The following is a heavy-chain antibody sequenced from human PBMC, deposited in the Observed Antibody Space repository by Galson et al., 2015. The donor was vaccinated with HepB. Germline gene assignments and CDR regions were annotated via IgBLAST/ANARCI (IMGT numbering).Heavy chain of an antibody. D-gene: IGHD6-19*01. CDR1: GYTFTSYG. CDR3: ARPAVAGLFDAFDI. V-gene: IGHV1-18*01. Sequence: SVKVSCKASGYTFTSYGISWVRQAPGQGLEWMGWISAYNGNTNYAQKFQGRVTITADESTSTAYMELSSLRSEDTAVYYCARPAVAGLFDAFDIWGQGTMVTVSS. CDR2: ISAYNGNT. J-gene: IGHJ3*02.